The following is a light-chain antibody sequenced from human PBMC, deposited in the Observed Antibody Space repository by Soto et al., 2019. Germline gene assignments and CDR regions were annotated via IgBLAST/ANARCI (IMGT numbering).Light chain of an antibody. J-gene: IGKJ2*03. V-gene: IGKV1-5*03. CDR2: KAS. CDR1: QSIENW. CDR3: QQYTYYYS. Sequence: DIQMTQSPSTLSASVGDRVTITCRASQSIENWLAWYQQKPGQAPKLLIHKASTLQSGVPSRFSGSGSGADFTLTISSLQPDDFGTYYCQQYTYYYSFGQGTKVDIK.